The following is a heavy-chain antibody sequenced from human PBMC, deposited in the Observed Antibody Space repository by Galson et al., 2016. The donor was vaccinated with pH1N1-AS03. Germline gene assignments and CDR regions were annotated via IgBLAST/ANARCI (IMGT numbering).Heavy chain of an antibody. V-gene: IGHV3-11*01. D-gene: IGHD3-9*01. CDR1: GFTFSDYY. J-gene: IGHJ4*02. CDR2: ITSSGGSGPTI. Sequence: SLRLSCAASGFTFSDYYMSWIRQAPGKGLEWISCITSSGGSGPTIYYADSVKGRFTIARDNAKNSLYLQMNSPRADDTAVYYSARGRYDIWTGYLVGPFDYWGQGAPVTVSS. CDR3: ARGRYDIWTGYLVGPFDY.